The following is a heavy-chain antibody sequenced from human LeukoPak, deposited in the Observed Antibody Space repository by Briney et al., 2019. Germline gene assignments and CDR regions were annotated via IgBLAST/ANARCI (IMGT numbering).Heavy chain of an antibody. CDR3: AREMRSSGSYYYYYYGMDV. V-gene: IGHV3-33*01. Sequence: PGGSLRLSCAASGFTFSSYGMHWVRQAPGKGLEWVAVIWYDGSNKYYADSVKGRFTISRDNSKNTLYLQMNSLRAEDTAVYYCAREMRSSGSYYYYYYGMDVWGQGTTVTVSS. J-gene: IGHJ6*02. D-gene: IGHD3-22*01. CDR2: IWYDGSNK. CDR1: GFTFSSYG.